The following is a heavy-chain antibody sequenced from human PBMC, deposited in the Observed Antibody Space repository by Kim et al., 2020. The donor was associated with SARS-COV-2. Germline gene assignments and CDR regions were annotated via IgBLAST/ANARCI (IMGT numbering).Heavy chain of an antibody. D-gene: IGHD3-22*01. CDR1: GFAFRSYA. Sequence: GGSLRLSCAVSGFAFRSYAMSWVRQAPRAGLEWISAISGSGSSTFYAESVEGRFSISRDNGKNMLYLDINSLRVEDTAIYYCARDSYTMIAVVVLEYWGQGTPVTVSS. CDR3: ARDSYTMIAVVVLEY. CDR2: ISGSGSST. J-gene: IGHJ4*02. V-gene: IGHV3-23*01.